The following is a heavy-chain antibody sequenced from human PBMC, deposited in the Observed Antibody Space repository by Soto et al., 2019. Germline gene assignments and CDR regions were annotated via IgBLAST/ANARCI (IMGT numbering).Heavy chain of an antibody. CDR1: GYSFNAYY. CDR3: TRAKSNEPNDC. Sequence: QVQLVQSGAEVKKPGASVIVSCKASGYSFNAYYIHWVRQAPGQGLEWVGMISPSVGSTTYAQKLQGRVTMIRDTSTSTVYMELSSLKSEDTAVYYCTRAKSNEPNDCWGQGTLVTVSS. V-gene: IGHV1-46*02. D-gene: IGHD2-8*01. J-gene: IGHJ4*02. CDR2: ISPSVGST.